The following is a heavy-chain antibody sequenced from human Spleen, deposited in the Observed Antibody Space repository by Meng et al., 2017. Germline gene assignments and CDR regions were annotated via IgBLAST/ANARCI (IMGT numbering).Heavy chain of an antibody. CDR1: EFTFSRYA. V-gene: IGHV3-23*05. D-gene: IGHD1/OR15-1a*01. CDR3: VRGTREYSFDY. Sequence: GGSLRLSCATSEFTFSRYAMTWVRQAPGKGLEWVSSINNRGIRYYADSVKGRFTISRDNAKNTVYLQMSSLRGEDTAIYYCVRGTREYSFDYWGQGTLVTVSS. CDR2: INNRGIR. J-gene: IGHJ4*02.